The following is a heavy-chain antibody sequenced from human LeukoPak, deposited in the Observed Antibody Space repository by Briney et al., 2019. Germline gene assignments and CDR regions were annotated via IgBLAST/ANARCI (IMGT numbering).Heavy chain of an antibody. J-gene: IGHJ4*02. D-gene: IGHD2-15*01. CDR2: IYYSGST. CDR1: GGSISTNDYY. Sequence: PSETLSLTCTVSGGSISTNDYYWGWIRQPPGKGLEWIGNIYYSGSTYYNPSLRSRVTVSVDTSKNQFSLKLSSVTAADTAVYYCARGFCSGGTCYRTFFDQWGQGTLVSVSS. V-gene: IGHV4-39*01. CDR3: ARGFCSGGTCYRTFFDQ.